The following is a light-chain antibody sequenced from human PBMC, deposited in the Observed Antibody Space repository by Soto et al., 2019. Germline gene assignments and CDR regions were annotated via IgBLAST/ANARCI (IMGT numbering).Light chain of an antibody. Sequence: SYELTQPPSVSVAPGQTARITCGGDNIGGTSVHWYQHKPGQAPVLVVYDDSDRPSGIPERFSGSNSGNTATLTISRAEAGDEADYYCQVWDTNSDWVFGGGTKVTVL. CDR1: NIGGTS. CDR3: QVWDTNSDWV. V-gene: IGLV3-21*02. CDR2: DDS. J-gene: IGLJ3*02.